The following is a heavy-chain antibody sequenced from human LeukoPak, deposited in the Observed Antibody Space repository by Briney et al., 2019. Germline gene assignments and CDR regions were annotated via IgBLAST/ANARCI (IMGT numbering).Heavy chain of an antibody. V-gene: IGHV1-69*13. D-gene: IGHD4-17*01. CDR1: GGTFSSYA. J-gene: IGHJ4*02. CDR3: ARGWARDYGYFDY. Sequence: GASVKVSCKASGGTFSSYAISWVRQAPGQGLEWMGGIIPIFGTANYAQKFQGRVTITADESTSTAYMELSSLRSEDTAMYYCARGWARDYGYFDYWGQGTLVTVSS. CDR2: IIPIFGTA.